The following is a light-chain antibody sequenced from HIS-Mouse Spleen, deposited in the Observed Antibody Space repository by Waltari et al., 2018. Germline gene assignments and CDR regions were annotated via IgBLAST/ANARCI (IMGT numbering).Light chain of an antibody. Sequence: QSALTQPRSVSGSPGQSVPLPCTGTSSHVGGSNSVSWYQQHPGKAPKLMIYDVSKRPSGVPDRFSGSKSGNTASLTISGLQAEDEADYYCCSYAGSYTFVVFGGGTKLTVL. CDR1: SSHVGGSNS. CDR3: CSYAGSYTFVV. CDR2: DVS. J-gene: IGLJ2*01. V-gene: IGLV2-11*01.